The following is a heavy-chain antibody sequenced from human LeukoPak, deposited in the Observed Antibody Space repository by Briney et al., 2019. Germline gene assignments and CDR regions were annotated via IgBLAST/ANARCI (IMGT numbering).Heavy chain of an antibody. CDR1: GDSVLSNSS. V-gene: IGHV6-1*01. J-gene: IGHJ3*02. CDR2: THYRSNWYN. Sequence: SQTLSLTCAVSGDSVLSNSSWNWIRQSPSRGLEWLGRTHYRSNWYNDYGVSVKSRININPDTSENLFSLQLSSVTPEDTAVYYCVRGGQGDGHSADEGFDIWGQGTMVTVS. D-gene: IGHD5-18*01. CDR3: VRGGQGDGHSADEGFDI.